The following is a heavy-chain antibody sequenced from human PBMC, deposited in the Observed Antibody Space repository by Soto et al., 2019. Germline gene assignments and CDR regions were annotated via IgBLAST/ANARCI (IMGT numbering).Heavy chain of an antibody. V-gene: IGHV3-48*02. CDR1: GFTFSSYS. J-gene: IGHJ4*02. D-gene: IGHD6-19*01. Sequence: EVQLVESGGGLVQPGGSLRLSCAASGFTFSSYSMNWVRQAPGKGLEWVSYISSSSSTIYYADSVKGRFTISRDNAKNSLYLQTNSLRDEDTAVYYCARGADIAVGGTTRRGWGYWGQGTLVTVSS. CDR3: ARGADIAVGGTTRRGWGY. CDR2: ISSSSSTI.